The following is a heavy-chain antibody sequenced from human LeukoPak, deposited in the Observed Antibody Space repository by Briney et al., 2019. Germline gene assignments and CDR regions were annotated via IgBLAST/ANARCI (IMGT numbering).Heavy chain of an antibody. CDR1: GGSFSGYY. J-gene: IGHJ4*02. CDR3: ARGDSSGSFFDY. D-gene: IGHD3-22*01. CDR2: INHSGST. Sequence: RSSETLSLTCAVYGGSFSGYYWSWIRQPPGKGLEWIGEINHSGSTNYNPSLKSRVTTSVDTSKNQFSLKLSSVAAADTAVYYCARGDSSGSFFDYWGQGTLVTVSS. V-gene: IGHV4-34*01.